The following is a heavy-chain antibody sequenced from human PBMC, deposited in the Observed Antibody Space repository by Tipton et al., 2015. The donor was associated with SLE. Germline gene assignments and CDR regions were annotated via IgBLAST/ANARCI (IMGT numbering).Heavy chain of an antibody. J-gene: IGHJ4*02. Sequence: TLSLTCTVSGGSISSSSYYWGWIRQPPGKGLEWIGSIYYSGSTYYNPSLKSRVTISVDRSKNQFSLKLSSVTAADTAVYYCARGGATRGFGYWGQGTLVTVSS. CDR2: IYYSGST. V-gene: IGHV4-39*07. CDR3: ARGGATRGFGY. D-gene: IGHD1-26*01. CDR1: GGSISSSSYY.